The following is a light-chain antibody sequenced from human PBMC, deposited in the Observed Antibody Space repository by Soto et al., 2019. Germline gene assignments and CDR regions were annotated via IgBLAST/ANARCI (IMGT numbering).Light chain of an antibody. CDR3: YSVADNNLV. CDR1: VLAKRY. J-gene: IGLJ2*01. CDR2: KDT. Sequence: SYELTQPSSVSVSPGQTARITCSGDVLAKRYVRWFQQKPGQAPVLVIFKDTERPSGIPERFSGSSSGTTVTLTISGAQVEDEADYYCYSVADNNLVFGGGTEVTVL. V-gene: IGLV3-27*01.